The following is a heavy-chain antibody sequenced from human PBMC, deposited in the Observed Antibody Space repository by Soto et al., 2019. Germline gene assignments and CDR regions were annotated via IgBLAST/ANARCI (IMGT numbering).Heavy chain of an antibody. Sequence: GGSLRLSCAASGFTFSSCAMGWVRQAPGKGLEWVSDIIDSGGSTYYADSVKGRFTISRDNSKSTLYLQMNSLKAEDTALYYCAKGRSYYYYYVVDVWGQGTTVTVSS. J-gene: IGHJ6*02. V-gene: IGHV3-23*01. CDR1: GFTFSSCA. CDR3: AKGRSYYYYYVVDV. CDR2: IIDSGGST.